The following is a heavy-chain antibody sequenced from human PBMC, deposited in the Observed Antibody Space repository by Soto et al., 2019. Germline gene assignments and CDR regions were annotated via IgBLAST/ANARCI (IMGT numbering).Heavy chain of an antibody. CDR1: GYTFTNYD. CDR3: TRAQFEFGSYFGLDV. J-gene: IGHJ6*02. CDR2: MNPDSENT. Sequence: QVHLVQSGAEVKQPGASVRVSCKASGYTFTNYDITWVRQATGQGLEWMGWMNPDSENTGSPQKFQGRVTMTVNTSITTAYMEVTSLRSEDTAVYYCTRAQFEFGSYFGLDVWGQGTTVTVSS. D-gene: IGHD3-10*01. V-gene: IGHV1-8*01.